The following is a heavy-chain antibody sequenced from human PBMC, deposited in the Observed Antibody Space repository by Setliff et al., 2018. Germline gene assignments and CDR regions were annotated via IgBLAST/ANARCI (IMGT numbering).Heavy chain of an antibody. V-gene: IGHV4-31*03. CDR2: IYNSGST. D-gene: IGHD6-19*01. J-gene: IGHJ6*03. CDR1: GGSISSGGYY. Sequence: SETLSLTCTVSGGSISSGGYYWSWIRQHPGKGLEWIGYIYNSGSTHYNPSLKSRVTISVDTSKNQFSLKLSSVTAADTAVYYCARAISGWFSAHYYYMDVWGKGTTVTVSS. CDR3: ARAISGWFSAHYYYMDV.